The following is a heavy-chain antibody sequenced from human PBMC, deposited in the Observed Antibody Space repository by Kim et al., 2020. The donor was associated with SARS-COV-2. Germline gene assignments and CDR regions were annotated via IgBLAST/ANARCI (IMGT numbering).Heavy chain of an antibody. CDR2: IYYSGST. V-gene: IGHV4-59*08. CDR3: ARHRSGSYYLRPLYFDY. J-gene: IGHJ4*02. D-gene: IGHD1-26*01. Sequence: SETLSLTCTVSGGSISSYYWSWIRQPPGKGLEWIGYIYYSGSTNYNPSLKSRVTISVDTSKNQFSLKLSSVTAADTAVYYCARHRSGSYYLRPLYFDYWGQGTLVTVSS. CDR1: GGSISSYY.